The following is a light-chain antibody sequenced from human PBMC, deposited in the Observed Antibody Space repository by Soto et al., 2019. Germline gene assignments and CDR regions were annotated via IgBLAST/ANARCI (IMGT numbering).Light chain of an antibody. CDR2: GAS. J-gene: IGKJ5*01. V-gene: IGKV3-20*01. CDR1: QSVSSSY. CDR3: QHYGNSPIT. Sequence: EIVLTQSPGTLSLSPGERATLSCRASQSVSSSYLAWYQQKPGQAPRLLISGASSRATGIPDRFSGSGSGTDFTLTISRLEPEDFAIYYWQHYGNSPITFGQGTRLEIK.